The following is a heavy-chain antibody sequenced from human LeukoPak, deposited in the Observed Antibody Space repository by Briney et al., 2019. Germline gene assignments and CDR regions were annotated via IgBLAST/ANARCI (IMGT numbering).Heavy chain of an antibody. Sequence: GGSLRLSCEVSGFTFSDYALHWVRQAPGKGLEWVAAIGYDGSGKNYADSVKGRFTISRDNSKNTLTLYMESLGPEDTAVYFCARDLTWIGAVITETYCFDYWGQGTLVTVSA. CDR1: GFTFSDYA. D-gene: IGHD6-25*01. CDR3: ARDLTWIGAVITETYCFDY. V-gene: IGHV3-30*03. CDR2: IGYDGSGK. J-gene: IGHJ4*02.